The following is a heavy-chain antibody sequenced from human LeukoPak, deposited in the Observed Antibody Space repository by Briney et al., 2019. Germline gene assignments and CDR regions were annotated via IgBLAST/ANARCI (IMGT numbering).Heavy chain of an antibody. Sequence: GGSLRLSCAASGFTFSSYEMNWVRQAPGKGLEWVSYISSSGSTIFYADSVKGRFTISRDNAKNSLYLQMNSLRAEDAAVYYCARARYSITWSKDGMDVWGQGTTVTVSS. CDR1: GFTFSSYE. V-gene: IGHV3-48*03. CDR3: ARARYSITWSKDGMDV. D-gene: IGHD6-13*01. J-gene: IGHJ6*02. CDR2: ISSSGSTI.